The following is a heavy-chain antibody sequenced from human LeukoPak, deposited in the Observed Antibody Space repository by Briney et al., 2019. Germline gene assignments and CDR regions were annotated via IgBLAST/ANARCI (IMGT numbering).Heavy chain of an antibody. Sequence: AASVKVSCKASGYTFTSYGISWVRQAPGQGLEWMGWISAYNGNTNYAQKLQGRVTMTTDTSTSTAYMELRSLRSDDTAVYYCARDDGRPAAGTRGSGYWGQGTLVTVSS. D-gene: IGHD6-13*01. CDR2: ISAYNGNT. J-gene: IGHJ4*02. V-gene: IGHV1-18*01. CDR3: ARDDGRPAAGTRGSGY. CDR1: GYTFTSYG.